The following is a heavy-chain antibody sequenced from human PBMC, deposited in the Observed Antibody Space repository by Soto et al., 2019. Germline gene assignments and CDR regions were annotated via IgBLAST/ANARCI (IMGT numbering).Heavy chain of an antibody. CDR2: ISYDGSNK. D-gene: IGHD2-8*01. J-gene: IGHJ5*02. Sequence: PGGSLRLSCAASGFTFSSYGMHWVRQAPGKGLEWVAVISYDGSNKYYADSVKGRFTISRDNSKNTLYLQMNSLRAEDTAVYYYAKDLRRVHIMGVSVFDPWGQGTLVTVSS. CDR3: AKDLRRVHIMGVSVFDP. V-gene: IGHV3-30*18. CDR1: GFTFSSYG.